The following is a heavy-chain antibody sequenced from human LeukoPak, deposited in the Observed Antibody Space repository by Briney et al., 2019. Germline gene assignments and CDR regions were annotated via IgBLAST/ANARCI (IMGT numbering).Heavy chain of an antibody. Sequence: PSETLSLTCTVSGGSISSRSYYWGWIRQPPGKGLEWIVSIYYSGSTYYNPSLKSRVTISVDTSKNQFSLKLSSVTAADTAVYYCARVWRVGPTNFDYWGQGTLVTVSS. CDR1: GGSISSRSYY. J-gene: IGHJ4*02. V-gene: IGHV4-39*07. CDR3: ARVWRVGPTNFDY. CDR2: IYYSGST. D-gene: IGHD1-26*01.